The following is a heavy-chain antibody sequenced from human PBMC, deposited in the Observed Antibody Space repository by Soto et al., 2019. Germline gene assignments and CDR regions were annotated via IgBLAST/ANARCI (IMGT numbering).Heavy chain of an antibody. CDR3: ARAQYTGSYFDACAV. J-gene: IGHJ3*01. V-gene: IGHV3-33*03. CDR2: IWYDGSNK. D-gene: IGHD1-26*01. Sequence: GGSLRLSWAASGFSFSSYGMHWVRQAPGKGLDWVAVIWYDGSNKYYAESVKGRFTISRDNSKNTLYVQMNSLTVEDTAVYYCARAQYTGSYFDACAVWGQGTMVTVS. CDR1: GFSFSSYG.